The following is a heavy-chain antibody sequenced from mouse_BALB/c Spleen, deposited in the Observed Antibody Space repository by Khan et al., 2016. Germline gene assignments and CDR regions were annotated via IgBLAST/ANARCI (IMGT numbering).Heavy chain of an antibody. J-gene: IGHJ2*01. D-gene: IGHD2-12*01. V-gene: IGHV1-80*01. CDR1: GYAFSIYW. CDR3: ARSGYCYDY. CDR2: IYPGDGDT. Sequence: QVRLQQSGAELVRPGSSVKISCKASGYAFSIYWMNWVKQRPGQGLEWIGQIYPGDGDTDYTGKFKDKATLTADKSSSTAYMQLSSLTSEDSAVYCCARSGYCYDYWGKGTTLTVSS.